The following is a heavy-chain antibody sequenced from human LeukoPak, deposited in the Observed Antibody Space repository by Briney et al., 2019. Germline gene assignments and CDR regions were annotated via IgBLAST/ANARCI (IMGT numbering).Heavy chain of an antibody. V-gene: IGHV3-7*01. Sequence: GGSLRLSCAASGFTFSNFWMSWVRQAPGNGLEWVANIKQDGSQKYYVDSVKGRFTISRDNAKNSLHLQMNSLRAGDTAVYYCASCGYGGNCYLDYWGQGTLVTVSS. CDR2: IKQDGSQK. CDR1: GFTFSNFW. J-gene: IGHJ4*02. D-gene: IGHD4-23*01. CDR3: ASCGYGGNCYLDY.